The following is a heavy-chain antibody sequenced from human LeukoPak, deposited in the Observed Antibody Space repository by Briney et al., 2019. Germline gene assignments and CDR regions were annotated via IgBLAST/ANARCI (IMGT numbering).Heavy chain of an antibody. CDR2: ISGSDGST. CDR1: GFTFSNYA. D-gene: IGHD2-8*02. V-gene: IGHV3-23*01. Sequence: GGSLRLSCTASGFTFSNYAMSWVRQAPGKGLEWVSTISGSDGSTYYADSVKGRFTISRDNSKNTLYLQMNSLRVEDTAIYYCAKGRGYCTGCRCYSDYWGQGTLVTVFS. CDR3: AKGRGYCTGCRCYSDY. J-gene: IGHJ4*02.